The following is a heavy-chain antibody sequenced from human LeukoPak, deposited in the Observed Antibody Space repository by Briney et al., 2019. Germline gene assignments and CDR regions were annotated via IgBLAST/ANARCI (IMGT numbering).Heavy chain of an antibody. CDR3: ATHYYDSSGYYYPLDH. CDR1: GFTFTSYA. Sequence: GGSLRLSCAASGFTFTSYAMSWVRQAPGKGLEWVSAISGGSGDKFYADSVKGRFTISRDNSRNTLYVQMNSLRAEDTAEYYCATHYYDSSGYYYPLDHWGQGTLVTVSS. J-gene: IGHJ4*02. D-gene: IGHD3-22*01. V-gene: IGHV3-23*01. CDR2: ISGGSGDK.